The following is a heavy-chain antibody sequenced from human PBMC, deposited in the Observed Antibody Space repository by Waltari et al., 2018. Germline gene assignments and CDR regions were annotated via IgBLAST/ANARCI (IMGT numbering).Heavy chain of an antibody. CDR1: GGSLSSRHW. CDR2: IYHSGST. Sequence: QVQLQESCPGLVKPSGTLSLTCAVSGGSLSSRHWWSWLRQPPGKGLEWIGEIYHSGSTNYNPSLKSRVTISVDKSKNQFSLKLSSVTAADTAVYYCARSPVGTRAFDIWGQGKMVTVSS. D-gene: IGHD2-15*01. V-gene: IGHV4-4*02. CDR3: ARSPVGTRAFDI. J-gene: IGHJ3*02.